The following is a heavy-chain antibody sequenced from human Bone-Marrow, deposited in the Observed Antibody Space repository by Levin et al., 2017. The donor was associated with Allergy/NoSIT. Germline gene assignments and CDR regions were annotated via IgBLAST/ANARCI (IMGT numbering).Heavy chain of an antibody. Sequence: GGSLRLSCEASAFPFGSYWMSWVRQAPGKGLEWVANIRQDEGEKFYVGSVKGRFTISRDNAESSLYLQMNSLRAEDTAVYYCARLHPTIRYSYGSPTYYYYMDVWGRGTTVTVSS. CDR1: AFPFGSYW. CDR2: IRQDEGEK. J-gene: IGHJ6*03. CDR3: ARLHPTIRYSYGSPTYYYYMDV. V-gene: IGHV3-7*03. D-gene: IGHD5-18*01.